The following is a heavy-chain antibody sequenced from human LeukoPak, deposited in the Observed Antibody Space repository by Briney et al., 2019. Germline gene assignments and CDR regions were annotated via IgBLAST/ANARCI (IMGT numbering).Heavy chain of an antibody. Sequence: GASVEVSCKASGYTFTSYGISWVRQAPGQGLEWMGWISAYNGNTNYAQKLQGRVTMTTDTSTSTAYMELRSLRSDDTAVYYCARDRDITMVRGVMNYWGQGTLVTVSS. CDR3: ARDRDITMVRGVMNY. J-gene: IGHJ4*02. V-gene: IGHV1-18*01. CDR1: GYTFTSYG. CDR2: ISAYNGNT. D-gene: IGHD3-10*01.